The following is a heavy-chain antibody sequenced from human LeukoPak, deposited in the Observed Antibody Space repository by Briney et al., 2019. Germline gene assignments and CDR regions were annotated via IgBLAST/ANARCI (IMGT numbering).Heavy chain of an antibody. D-gene: IGHD1-26*01. CDR3: ARDNRVEGTVGY. Sequence: ASVKVSCKASGYSFTDHYVHWVRQAPGQGLEWLGWINSNSGGTKYAQKSQGRVTMTRDTSNSIAYMELTRLRSDDTAVYYCARDNRVEGTVGYWGQGTLVTVSS. CDR2: INSNSGGT. CDR1: GYSFTDHY. V-gene: IGHV1-2*02. J-gene: IGHJ4*02.